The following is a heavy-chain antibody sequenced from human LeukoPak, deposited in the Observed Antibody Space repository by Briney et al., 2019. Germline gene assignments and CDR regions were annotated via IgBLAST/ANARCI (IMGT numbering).Heavy chain of an antibody. J-gene: IGHJ6*03. D-gene: IGHD3-10*01. CDR1: GYTFTSYD. CDR3: ARDGDYYGSGSFYYYYYYMDV. Sequence: ASVKVSCKASGYTFTSYDINWVRQATGQGLEWMGWMNPNSGNTGYAQKFQGRVTMTRDTSISTAYMELSRLRSDDTAVYYCARDGDYYGSGSFYYYYYYMDVWGKGTTVTVSS. V-gene: IGHV1-8*01. CDR2: MNPNSGNT.